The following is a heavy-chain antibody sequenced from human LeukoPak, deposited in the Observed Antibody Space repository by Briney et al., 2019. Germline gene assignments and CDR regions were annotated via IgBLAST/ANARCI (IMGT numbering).Heavy chain of an antibody. CDR2: INPNSGGT. V-gene: IGHV1-2*02. D-gene: IGHD3-10*01. CDR1: GSTFTGYY. CDR3: AIPLVDGGFY. Sequence: ASVKVSCTASGSTFTGYYMHWVRQAPGQGLEWMGWINPNSGGTNYAQKFQDRVTMTRDTSISTAYMELSGLRSDDTAVYYCAIPLVDGGFYWGQGTLVTVSS. J-gene: IGHJ4*02.